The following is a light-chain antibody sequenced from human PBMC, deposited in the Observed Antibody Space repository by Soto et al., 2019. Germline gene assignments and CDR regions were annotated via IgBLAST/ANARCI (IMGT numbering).Light chain of an antibody. Sequence: EIVMTQSPATLSVSPGERATLSCRASQSVSSYLAWYQQKPGQAPRLLIYGASTTATGVPARFSGSGSVTAFTLTISTLQSEDFAVYNRQQWNDRLLITFSPGTRLEAK. CDR1: QSVSSY. CDR3: QQWNDRLLIT. V-gene: IGKV3-15*01. J-gene: IGKJ5*01. CDR2: GAS.